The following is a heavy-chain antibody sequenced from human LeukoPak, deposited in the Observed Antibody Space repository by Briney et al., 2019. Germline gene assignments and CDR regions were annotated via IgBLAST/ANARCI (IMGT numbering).Heavy chain of an antibody. D-gene: IGHD2-15*01. CDR1: GGSLSDHY. CDR3: ARERGYCSGGSCYGGWFDP. V-gene: IGHV4-34*01. CDR2: INTRGST. J-gene: IGHJ5*02. Sequence: SETLSLTCAVYGGSLSDHYWSWFRHPPGKGREWIGEINTRGSTIYNPSLKSRVTISVDTSKNQFSLNLSSVTAADTAVYYCARERGYCSGGSCYGGWFDPWGQGTLVTVSS.